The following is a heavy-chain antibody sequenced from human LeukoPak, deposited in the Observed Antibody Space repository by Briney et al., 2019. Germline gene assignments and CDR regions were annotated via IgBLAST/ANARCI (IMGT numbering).Heavy chain of an antibody. CDR3: ARHRTTYYYDY. D-gene: IGHD1-14*01. V-gene: IGHV5-51*01. Sequence: GESLKISCKGSGYSFPTYWIAWVRQMPGKGLEWMGIIYPDDSDTRYSPSFQDQVTMSADKSISTAYLQWSSLKASDTAMYYCARHRTTYYYDYWGQGTLVTVSS. J-gene: IGHJ4*02. CDR2: IYPDDSDT. CDR1: GYSFPTYW.